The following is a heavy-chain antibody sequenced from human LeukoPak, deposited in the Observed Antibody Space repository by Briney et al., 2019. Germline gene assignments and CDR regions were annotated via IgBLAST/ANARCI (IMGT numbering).Heavy chain of an antibody. Sequence: GASVTVSCTASGYTFTGYYMHWVRQVPGQGLEWMGWINPNSGGTNYAQKFQGRVTMTRDTSISTAYMELSRLRSDDTGVYYCARAPVVAASVRWFDPWGQGTLVTVSA. CDR2: INPNSGGT. CDR3: ARAPVVAASVRWFDP. CDR1: GYTFTGYY. D-gene: IGHD2-15*01. V-gene: IGHV1-2*02. J-gene: IGHJ5*02.